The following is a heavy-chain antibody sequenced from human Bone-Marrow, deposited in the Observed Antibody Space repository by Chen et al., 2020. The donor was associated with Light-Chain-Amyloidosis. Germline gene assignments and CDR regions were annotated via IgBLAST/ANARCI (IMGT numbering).Heavy chain of an antibody. CDR1: GYTFTDSY. CDR2: VDPEDGKT. D-gene: IGHD1-20*01. CDR3: ATEFGITGLGAAY. V-gene: IGHV1-69-2*01. J-gene: IGHJ4*02. Sequence: EVQLVQSGAEVRKPGATVKISCKVSGYTFTDSYFHWVQQAPGQGLEWVGFVDPEDGKTVYAEKFQGRVTITADTSTATVYMQLSSLRSADTAVYYCATEFGITGLGAAYWGQGTLVTVSS.